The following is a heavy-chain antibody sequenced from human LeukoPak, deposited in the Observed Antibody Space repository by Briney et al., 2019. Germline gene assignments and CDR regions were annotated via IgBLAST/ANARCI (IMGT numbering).Heavy chain of an antibody. D-gene: IGHD3-22*01. V-gene: IGHV3-7*01. CDR1: GFTFSSYW. CDR2: IKQDGSEK. CDR3: ARDGRVPTYYYDKGTTAAPPPLGY. Sequence: GGSLRLSCAASGFTFSSYWMSWVRQAPGKGLEWVANIKQDGSEKYYVDSVKGQFTISRDNAKNSLFLQVNSLRAEDTAVYYCARDGRVPTYYYDKGTTAAPPPLGYWGQGTLVTVSS. J-gene: IGHJ4*02.